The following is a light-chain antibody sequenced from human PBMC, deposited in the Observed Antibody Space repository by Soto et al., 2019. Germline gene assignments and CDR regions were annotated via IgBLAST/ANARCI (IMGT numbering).Light chain of an antibody. CDR2: AAS. CDR1: QSVSTY. CDR3: QQSFTTPPYT. Sequence: DIQMTQSPSSLSASVGARVIITCRASQSVSTYLNWYQQKLGQAPKLLISAASNLRSGVPSRFSGSGSGTEFTLTISGLEADVFATYFCQQSFTTPPYTFGQGTRL. J-gene: IGKJ2*01. V-gene: IGKV1-39*01.